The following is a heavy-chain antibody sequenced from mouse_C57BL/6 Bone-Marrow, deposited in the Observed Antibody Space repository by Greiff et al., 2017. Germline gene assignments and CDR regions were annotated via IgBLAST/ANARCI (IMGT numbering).Heavy chain of an antibody. J-gene: IGHJ1*03. Sequence: VQLQQSGAELVRPGASVKLSCTASGFNIKDDYMHWVKQRPEQGLEWIGWIDPENGDTEYASKFQGKATITADKSSNTAYLQHSSLTSEDTAVYYCTTLDWYFDVWGTGTTVTVSS. CDR3: TTLDWYFDV. V-gene: IGHV14-4*01. CDR1: GFNIKDDY. CDR2: IDPENGDT.